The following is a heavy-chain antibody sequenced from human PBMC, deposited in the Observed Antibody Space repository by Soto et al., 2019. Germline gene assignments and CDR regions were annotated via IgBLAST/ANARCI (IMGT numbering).Heavy chain of an antibody. Sequence: GASVKVSCKASGYTFTNYGISWVRQAPGQRLEWMGWINAGNGNTKYSQKFQGRVTITRDTSASTAYMELSSLRSEDTAVYYCARALYFDWLFPSPPSYWGQGTLVTVSS. V-gene: IGHV1-3*01. CDR1: GYTFTNYG. CDR3: ARALYFDWLFPSPPSY. D-gene: IGHD3-9*01. CDR2: INAGNGNT. J-gene: IGHJ4*02.